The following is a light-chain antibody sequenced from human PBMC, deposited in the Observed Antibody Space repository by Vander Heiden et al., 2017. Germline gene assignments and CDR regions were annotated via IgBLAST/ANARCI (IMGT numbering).Light chain of an antibody. V-gene: IGLV2-14*01. Sequence: QAALTQPASAPGSPGESISIPCTGTTSYVAGYNYVSWYHQKSGKAPKLMTYDVSDRPSGVSNRFSGSKSDITASLTISGLQAEDEADYYCSSYSSSSPVVFGGGTKVTVL. J-gene: IGLJ2*01. CDR1: TSYVAGYNY. CDR3: SSYSSSSPVV. CDR2: DVS.